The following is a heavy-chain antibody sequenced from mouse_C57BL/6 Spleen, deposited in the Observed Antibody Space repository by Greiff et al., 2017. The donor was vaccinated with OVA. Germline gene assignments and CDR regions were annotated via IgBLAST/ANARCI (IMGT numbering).Heavy chain of an antibody. D-gene: IGHD2-5*01. CDR3: ARDYYSNLAWFAY. CDR2: ISYDGSN. V-gene: IGHV3-6*01. J-gene: IGHJ3*01. Sequence: EVQRVESGPGLVKPSQSLSLTCSVAGYSITSGYYWNWIRQFPGNKLEWMGYISYDGSNNYNPSLKNRISITRDTSKNQFFLKLNSVTTEDTATYYCARDYYSNLAWFAYWGQGTLVTVSA. CDR1: GYSITSGYY.